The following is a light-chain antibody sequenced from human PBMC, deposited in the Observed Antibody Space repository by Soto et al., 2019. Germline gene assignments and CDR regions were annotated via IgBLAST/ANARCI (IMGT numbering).Light chain of an antibody. CDR1: QSTGRY. CDR3: QQYTSHSA. CDR2: QAS. V-gene: IGKV1-5*03. J-gene: IGKJ1*01. Sequence: DIQMTQWPSTLSASLGDRVTITCRASQSTGRYLAWYQQKPGKAPKLLIYQASSLENGVPSRFSGSGSGTEFSLTISSLQPDDFATYYCQQYTSHSAFGQGTKVDIK.